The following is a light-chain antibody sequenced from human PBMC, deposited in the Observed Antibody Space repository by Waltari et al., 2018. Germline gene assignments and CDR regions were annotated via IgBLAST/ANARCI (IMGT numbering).Light chain of an antibody. CDR3: QQTYSTLWT. J-gene: IGKJ1*01. CDR2: AAS. V-gene: IGKV1-39*01. CDR1: QSIGTS. Sequence: DIQMTQSPSSLSASVGDRVTITCRTSQSIGTSLNWYQQTPGQAPKLLIYAASSFQGGVPSRFSGSGSGTDFTLTISSLQPEDFATYYCQQTYSTLWTFGQGTEVEIK.